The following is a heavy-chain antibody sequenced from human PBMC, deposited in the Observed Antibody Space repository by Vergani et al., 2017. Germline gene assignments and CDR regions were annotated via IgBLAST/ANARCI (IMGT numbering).Heavy chain of an antibody. D-gene: IGHD3-22*01. CDR1: GASISSGYY. V-gene: IGHV4-38-2*02. Sequence: QLQLQESGPGLVEPSETLSLTCTVSGASISSGYYWGWIRQPPGKGLEWIGSIYHSGSTYYNPSLKSRVTISVDTSKNQFSLKLSSVTAADTAVYYCAGLDYYDSSGYYRPYYFDYWGQGTLVTVSS. CDR3: AGLDYYDSSGYYRPYYFDY. J-gene: IGHJ4*02. CDR2: IYHSGST.